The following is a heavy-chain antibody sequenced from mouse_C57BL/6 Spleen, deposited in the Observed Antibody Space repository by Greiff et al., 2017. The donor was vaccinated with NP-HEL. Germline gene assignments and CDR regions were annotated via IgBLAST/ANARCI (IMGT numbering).Heavy chain of an antibody. D-gene: IGHD1-1*01. Sequence: QVQLQQSGAELVKPGASVKISCKASGYAFSSYWMNWVKQRPGKGLEWIGQIYPGDGDTNYNGKFKGKATLTADKSSSTAYMQLSSLTSEDSAVYFCARDYYGRDYAMDYRGQGTSVTSSS. CDR3: ARDYYGRDYAMDY. CDR2: IYPGDGDT. CDR1: GYAFSSYW. J-gene: IGHJ4*01. V-gene: IGHV1-80*01.